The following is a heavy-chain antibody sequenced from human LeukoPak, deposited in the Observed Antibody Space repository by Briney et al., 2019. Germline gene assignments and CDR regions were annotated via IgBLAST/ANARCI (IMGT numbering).Heavy chain of an antibody. CDR2: IYTSGST. D-gene: IGHD3-10*01. V-gene: IGHV4-61*02. J-gene: IGHJ3*02. CDR1: GGSISSGSYY. CDR3: ARAGITMVRGVNDAFDI. Sequence: SETLSLTCTVSGGSISSGSYYWSWIRQPAGKGLEWIGRIYTSGSTNYNPSLKSRVTISVGTSKNQFSLKLSSVTAADTAVYYCARAGITMVRGVNDAFDIWGQGTMVTVSS.